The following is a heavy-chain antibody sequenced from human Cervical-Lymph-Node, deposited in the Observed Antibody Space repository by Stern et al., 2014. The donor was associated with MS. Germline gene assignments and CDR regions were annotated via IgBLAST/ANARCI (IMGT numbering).Heavy chain of an antibody. J-gene: IGHJ4*02. V-gene: IGHV3-74*01. Sequence: EVQLVESGGGLVQPGGALRISCGASGFIFSSFWMPWVRQAPGKGLVWVSRVNYDGSFMTYGDSVKGRFTMSRDNAKDTLYLQMSSLRAEDTAIYYCVRDRGRDTLDFWGQGILVTVSS. CDR3: VRDRGRDTLDF. D-gene: IGHD3-10*01. CDR1: GFIFSSFW. CDR2: VNYDGSFM.